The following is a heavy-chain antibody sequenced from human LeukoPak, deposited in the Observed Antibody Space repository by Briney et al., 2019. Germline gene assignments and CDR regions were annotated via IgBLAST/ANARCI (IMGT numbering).Heavy chain of an antibody. Sequence: GGSLRLSCAASAFTFSSYAMTWVRQAAGKGLECVSSITDSGGRTFYADSVKGRFTMSRDNSKNTLYLQMNGLRAEDTAIYYCAKIHNTIFGVGYFDYWGPGTRVTVSS. J-gene: IGHJ4*02. D-gene: IGHD3-3*01. CDR2: ITDSGGRT. CDR3: AKIHNTIFGVGYFDY. V-gene: IGHV3-23*01. CDR1: AFTFSSYA.